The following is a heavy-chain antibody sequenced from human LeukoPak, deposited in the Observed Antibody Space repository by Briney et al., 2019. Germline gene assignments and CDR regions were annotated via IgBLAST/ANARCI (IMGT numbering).Heavy chain of an antibody. CDR2: IYTSGST. CDR3: ARDTIVVVPAAKGGYYYYMDV. J-gene: IGHJ6*03. V-gene: IGHV4-38-2*02. D-gene: IGHD2-2*01. CDR1: GYSISSGYH. Sequence: SETLSLTCTVSGYSISSGYHWGWIRQPPGKGLEWIGSIYTSGSTNYNPSLKSRVTISVDTSKNQFSLKLSSVTAADTAVYYCARDTIVVVPAAKGGYYYYMDVWGKGTTVTISS.